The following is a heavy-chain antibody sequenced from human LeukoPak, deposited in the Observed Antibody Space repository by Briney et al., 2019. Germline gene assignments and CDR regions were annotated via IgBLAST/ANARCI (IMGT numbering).Heavy chain of an antibody. CDR3: TRGQGLYY. V-gene: IGHV3-49*03. J-gene: IGHJ4*02. CDR2: IRRKVYGGTA. D-gene: IGHD3/OR15-3a*01. CDR1: GFTFSDST. Sequence: GGSLRLSCAASGFTFSDSTMSWYRQAPGKGLEWVGFIRRKVYGGTAEYAASVKGRFTISRDDSKSIAYLQMDSLKIEDSAVYYCTRGQGLYYWGQGTLVIVSS.